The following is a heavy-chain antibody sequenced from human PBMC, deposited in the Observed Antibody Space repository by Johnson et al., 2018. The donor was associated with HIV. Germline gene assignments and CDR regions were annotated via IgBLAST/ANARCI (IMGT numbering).Heavy chain of an antibody. J-gene: IGHJ3*02. Sequence: QVQLVESGGGVVQPGRSLRLSCAASGFTFSSYAMHWVRQAPGKGLEWVAVISYDGSNKYYADSVKGRFTISRDNSKNTLYLQMNSRRAEETAVYYCAKDLTWWHLWPHAFDIWGQGTMVTVSS. D-gene: IGHD2-15*01. CDR3: AKDLTWWHLWPHAFDI. CDR1: GFTFSSYA. CDR2: ISYDGSNK. V-gene: IGHV3-30*04.